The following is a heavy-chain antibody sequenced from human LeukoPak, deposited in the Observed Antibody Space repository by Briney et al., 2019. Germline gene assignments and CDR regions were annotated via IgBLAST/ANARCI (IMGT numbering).Heavy chain of an antibody. J-gene: IGHJ4*02. CDR2: ISCDGSNK. Sequence: PGGSLRLSCAASGFTFSSYGMHWVRRALGKGLEWVAVISCDGSNKYYADSVKGRFTISRDNSKNMLYLQMNSLRAEDTAVYYCAREGSGSYNYWGQGTLVTVSS. CDR1: GFTFSSYG. V-gene: IGHV3-30*03. CDR3: AREGSGSYNY. D-gene: IGHD3-10*01.